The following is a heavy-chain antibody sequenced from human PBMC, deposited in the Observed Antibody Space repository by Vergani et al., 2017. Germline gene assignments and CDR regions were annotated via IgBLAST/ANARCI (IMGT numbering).Heavy chain of an antibody. J-gene: IGHJ3*02. V-gene: IGHV3-23*04. CDR1: GFTFSSYA. CDR3: AKGRAAPDAFDI. CDR2: ISGSGGST. D-gene: IGHD6-13*01. Sequence: VQLVQSGAEVKKPGSSVKVSCKASGFTFSSYAMSWVRQAPGKGLEWVSAISGSGGSTYYADSVKGRFTISRDNSKNTLYLQMNSLRAEDTAVYYCAKGRAAPDAFDIWGQGTMVTVSS.